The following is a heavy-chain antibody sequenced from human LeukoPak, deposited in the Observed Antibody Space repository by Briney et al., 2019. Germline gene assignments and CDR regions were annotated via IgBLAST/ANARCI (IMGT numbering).Heavy chain of an antibody. CDR1: GFTFSRHS. D-gene: IGHD4-17*01. J-gene: IGHJ4*02. CDR3: ARARLGYGDTVDS. V-gene: IGHV3-74*01. Sequence: GGSLRLSCAASGFTFSRHSMNWVRQAPGKGLVWVSRISSDGSSTSYADSVKGRFTISRDNAKNTLYLQINSLSAEDTAVYYCARARLGYGDTVDSWGQGTLVTVSS. CDR2: ISSDGSST.